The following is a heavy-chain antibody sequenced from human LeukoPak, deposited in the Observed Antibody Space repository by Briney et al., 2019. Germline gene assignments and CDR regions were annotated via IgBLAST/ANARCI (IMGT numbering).Heavy chain of an antibody. D-gene: IGHD5-12*01. CDR1: GFIFSSYG. Sequence: QSGGSLRLSCAASGFIFSSYGMHWVRQAPGRGLEWVAFIRYDGSNTYYADSVKGRFTISRDNSKNTLYLQMNSLRGEDTAVYYCARDHSGSTGHNDYWGQGTLVTVSS. CDR2: IRYDGSNT. J-gene: IGHJ4*02. CDR3: ARDHSGSTGHNDY. V-gene: IGHV3-30*02.